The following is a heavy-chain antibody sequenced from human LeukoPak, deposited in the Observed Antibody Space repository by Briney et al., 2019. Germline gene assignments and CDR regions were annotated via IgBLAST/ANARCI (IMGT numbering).Heavy chain of an antibody. J-gene: IGHJ4*02. CDR3: ARADYYDSSGYSGEFDY. CDR1: GFTFSSYA. Sequence: GGSLRLSCAASGFTFSSYAMNWVRQAPGKGLEWVAAISFDGSNKYYADSVKGRFTITRDNSKNTLYLQMNSLITEDTAVYYCARADYYDSSGYSGEFDYWGQGTLVTVSS. D-gene: IGHD3-22*01. CDR2: ISFDGSNK. V-gene: IGHV3-30-3*01.